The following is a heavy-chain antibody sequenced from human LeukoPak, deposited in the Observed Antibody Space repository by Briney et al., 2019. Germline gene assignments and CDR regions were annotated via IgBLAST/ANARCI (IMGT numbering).Heavy chain of an antibody. CDR3: ARDGLELRGAFDI. J-gene: IGHJ3*02. CDR1: GFTVSSNY. Sequence: TGGSLRLSCAASGFTVSSNYMSWVRQAPGKGLEWVSVIYSGGSTYYADSVKGRFTISRHNSKNTLYLQMNSLRAEDTAVYYCARDGLELRGAFDIWGQGTMVTVSS. D-gene: IGHD1-7*01. CDR2: IYSGGST. V-gene: IGHV3-53*01.